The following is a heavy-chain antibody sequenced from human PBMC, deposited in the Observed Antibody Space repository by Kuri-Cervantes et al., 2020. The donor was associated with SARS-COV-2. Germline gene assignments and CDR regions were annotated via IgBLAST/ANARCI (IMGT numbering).Heavy chain of an antibody. D-gene: IGHD3-16*01. J-gene: IGHJ4*02. CDR1: GFTFSSYR. CDR3: AKAAYYDYVPDY. CDR2: INSDDGSI. Sequence: GESLKISCAASGFTFSSYRMHWVRQAPGKGLVWVSRINSDDGSISYADSVKGRFTISRDNSKNTLYLQMNSLRAEDTAVYYCAKAAYYDYVPDYWGQGTLVTVSS. V-gene: IGHV3-74*01.